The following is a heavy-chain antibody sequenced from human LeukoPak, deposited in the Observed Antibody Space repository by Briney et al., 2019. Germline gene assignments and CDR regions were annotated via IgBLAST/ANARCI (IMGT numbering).Heavy chain of an antibody. Sequence: ASVKVSCKASGYTFTGYYMHWVRQAPGQGLEWMGWINPNSGGTNYAQKFQGRVTMTRDTSISTAYMELSRLRSDDTAVYYRASEGSGSYYPFDYWGQGTLVTVSS. D-gene: IGHD3-10*01. J-gene: IGHJ4*02. CDR1: GYTFTGYY. CDR3: ASEGSGSYYPFDY. V-gene: IGHV1-2*02. CDR2: INPNSGGT.